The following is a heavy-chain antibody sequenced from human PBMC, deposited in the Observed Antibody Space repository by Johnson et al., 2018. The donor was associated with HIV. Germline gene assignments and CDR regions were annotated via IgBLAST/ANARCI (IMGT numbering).Heavy chain of an antibody. CDR3: AKDKVDTAMVSDAFDI. D-gene: IGHD5-18*01. V-gene: IGHV3-30*02. Sequence: QVQLVESGGGVVQPGGSLRLSCVASGFSFSHYGMHWVRQGPGKGLEWVAFIPYDGSKTYYGDSVKGRFTISRDNSKNTLYLQMNSLRAEDTAVYYCAKDKVDTAMVSDAFDIWDQGTMVTVSS. CDR1: GFSFSHYG. CDR2: IPYDGSKT. J-gene: IGHJ3*02.